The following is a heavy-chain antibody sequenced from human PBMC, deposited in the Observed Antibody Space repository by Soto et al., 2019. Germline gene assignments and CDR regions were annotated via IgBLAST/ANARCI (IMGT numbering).Heavy chain of an antibody. D-gene: IGHD6-6*01. Sequence: GGSLRLSCAASGFTFSDYWLTLVRQAPGKGLQWVANRKQDGSEKYYVVSVKGRFTISRDMAENSLYLQMNSLRAEDTAVYYCARDRPSAYTSSFDYWGQGTLVRSPQ. J-gene: IGHJ4*02. CDR1: GFTFSDYW. CDR3: ARDRPSAYTSSFDY. CDR2: RKQDGSEK. V-gene: IGHV3-7*01.